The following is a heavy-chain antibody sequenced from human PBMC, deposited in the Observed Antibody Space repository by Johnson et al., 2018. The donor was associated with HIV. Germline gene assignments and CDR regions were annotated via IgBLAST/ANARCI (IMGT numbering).Heavy chain of an antibody. CDR3: AKALHYYDRPGDAFDI. J-gene: IGHJ3*02. V-gene: IGHV3-23*04. Sequence: VQLVESGGGLVKPGGSLRLSCAASGFTFSSYAMSWVRQAPGKGLEWVSAISGSGGSTYYADSVKGRFTISRDNSKNTLYLQMNSLRAEDTAVYYCAKALHYYDRPGDAFDIWGQGTMVTVSS. CDR2: ISGSGGST. CDR1: GFTFSSYA. D-gene: IGHD3-22*01.